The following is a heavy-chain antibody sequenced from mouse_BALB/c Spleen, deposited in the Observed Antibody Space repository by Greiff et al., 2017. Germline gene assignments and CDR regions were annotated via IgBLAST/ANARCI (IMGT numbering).Heavy chain of an antibody. CDR3: ARGGPLRSIFDY. D-gene: IGHD1-1*01. V-gene: IGHV5-6-5*01. CDR2: ISSGGST. J-gene: IGHJ2*01. CDR1: GFTFSSYA. Sequence: EVKVVESGGGLVKPGGSLKLSCAASGFTFSSYAMSWVRQTPEKRLEWVASISSGGSTYYPDSVKGRFTISRDNARNILYLQMSSLRSEDTAMYYCARGGPLRSIFDYWGQGTTLTVSS.